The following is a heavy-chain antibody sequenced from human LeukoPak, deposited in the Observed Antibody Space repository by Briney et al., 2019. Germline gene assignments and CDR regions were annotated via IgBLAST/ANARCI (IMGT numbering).Heavy chain of an antibody. CDR1: GFTFSSYN. Sequence: GRSLRLSCAASGFTFSSYNMNWVRQAPGKGLEWVSSISSSGNYIYYADSVKGRFTVSRDNAKNSLYLQMNSLRAEDTAVYYCARGNSGTDYWGQGTLVTVSS. J-gene: IGHJ4*02. V-gene: IGHV3-21*01. CDR3: ARGNSGTDY. CDR2: ISSSGNYI.